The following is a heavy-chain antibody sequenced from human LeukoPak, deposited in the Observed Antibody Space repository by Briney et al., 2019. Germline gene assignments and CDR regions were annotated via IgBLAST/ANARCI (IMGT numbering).Heavy chain of an antibody. CDR2: IYISGST. D-gene: IGHD4/OR15-4a*01. CDR3: ARALNPLTGTYYFDY. V-gene: IGHV4-4*07. J-gene: IGHJ4*02. CDR1: GASINSHY. Sequence: SETLSLTCSVSGASINSHYWTWIRQPVGKGLEWIGRIYISGSTNYSPSLKSRVTMSVDTSKNQFSLNLISVTAADTAVYYCARALNPLTGTYYFDYWGQGTLVTVSS.